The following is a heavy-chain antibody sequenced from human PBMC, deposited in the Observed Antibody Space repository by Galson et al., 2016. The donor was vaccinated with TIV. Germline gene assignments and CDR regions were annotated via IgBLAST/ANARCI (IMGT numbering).Heavy chain of an antibody. Sequence: SVKVSCKVAGYTLSDLSMHWVRQAPGKGLEWMGGFDPENDRVIYAKRFKGRVTMTDDTPTDTSYLEIRRLRSDDTAIYFCATARLGIFNYFDSWGQGTLVTVSS. D-gene: IGHD3-9*01. CDR3: ATARLGIFNYFDS. CDR2: FDPENDRV. J-gene: IGHJ4*02. CDR1: GYTLSDLS. V-gene: IGHV1-24*01.